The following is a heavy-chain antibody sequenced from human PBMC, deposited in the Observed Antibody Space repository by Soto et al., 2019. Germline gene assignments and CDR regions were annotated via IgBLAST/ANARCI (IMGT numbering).Heavy chain of an antibody. J-gene: IGHJ3*01. Sequence: GGSLRLSCAASGFTFSSDGMHWVRQAPGKGLEWVAVISYDGSYQYYVDSVKGRFTISRDNSKNTLYLQMNSLRAEDTAVYYWAKDKISKTIRGDAFNFWGQGTMVTVSS. CDR3: AKDKISKTIRGDAFNF. CDR1: GFTFSSDG. CDR2: ISYDGSYQ. D-gene: IGHD1-7*01. V-gene: IGHV3-30*18.